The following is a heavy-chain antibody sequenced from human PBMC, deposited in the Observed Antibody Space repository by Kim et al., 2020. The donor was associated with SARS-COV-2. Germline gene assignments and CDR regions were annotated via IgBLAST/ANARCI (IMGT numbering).Heavy chain of an antibody. CDR2: ISSSGSTI. V-gene: IGHV3-48*03. Sequence: GGSLRLSCAASGFTFSSYEMNWVRQAPGKGLEWVSYISSSGSTIYYADSVKGRFTISRDNAKNSLYLQMNSLRAEDTAVYYCARAPPGLHGTGWFDHWGQGTLVTVSS. CDR3: ARAPPGLHGTGWFDH. J-gene: IGHJ5*02. D-gene: IGHD1-7*01. CDR1: GFTFSSYE.